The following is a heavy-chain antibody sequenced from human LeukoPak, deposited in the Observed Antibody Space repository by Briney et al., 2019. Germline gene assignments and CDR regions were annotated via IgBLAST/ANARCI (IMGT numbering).Heavy chain of an antibody. J-gene: IGHJ3*02. D-gene: IGHD6-13*01. CDR1: GYTFTGYY. CDR2: INPNSGGT. CDR3: ARESGIAAAGMPTYAFDI. Sequence: ASVKVSCKASGYTFTGYYMHWVRQAPGQGLEWMGWINPNSGGTNYAQKFQGRVTMTRDTSISTAYTELSRLRSDDTAVYYCARESGIAAAGMPTYAFDIWGQGTMVTVSS. V-gene: IGHV1-2*02.